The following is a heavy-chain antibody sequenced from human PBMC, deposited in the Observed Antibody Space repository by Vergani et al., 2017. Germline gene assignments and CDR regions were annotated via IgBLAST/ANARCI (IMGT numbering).Heavy chain of an antibody. CDR1: GITFSGSA. CDR3: TRMGYCSRTGCLEAFDI. Sequence: VQLVESGGGLVQPGGSVKVSCAASGITFSGSAMHWVRQSSGKGLEWVGRIRNKANNYATAYAASVKGRFTISRDDAKNTTYLQMNSLKTEDTAVYYCTRMGYCSRTGCLEAFDIWGQGTMVTVSS. CDR2: IRNKANNYAT. V-gene: IGHV3-73*02. J-gene: IGHJ3*02. D-gene: IGHD2-2*01.